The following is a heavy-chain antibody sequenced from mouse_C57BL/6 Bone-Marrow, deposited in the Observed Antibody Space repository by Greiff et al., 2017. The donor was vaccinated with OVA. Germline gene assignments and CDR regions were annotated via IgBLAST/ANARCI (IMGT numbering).Heavy chain of an antibody. CDR1: GYTFTSYW. CDR2: IDPSDSYT. V-gene: IGHV1-50*01. CDR3: ARAEFAY. J-gene: IGHJ3*01. Sequence: QVQLQQPGAELVKPGASVTLSCKASGYTFTSYWMQWVKQRPGQGLEWIGEIDPSDSYTNYNQKFKGKATLTVDTSSSTAYMQLSSLTSEDSAVYYCARAEFAYWGQGTLVTVSA.